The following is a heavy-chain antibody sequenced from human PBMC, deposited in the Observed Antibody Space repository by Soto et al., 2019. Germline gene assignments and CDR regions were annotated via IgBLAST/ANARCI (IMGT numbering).Heavy chain of an antibody. CDR1: GYTFTSYA. J-gene: IGHJ4*02. D-gene: IGHD2-21*02. CDR2: INAGNGNT. Sequence: QVQLVQSGAEVKKPGASVKVSCKASGYTFTSYAMHWVRQAPGQRLEWMGWINAGNGNTKYSQKFQGRVTITRDTSAGTAYTELSSLRYEDTAVYYWASVGGNSGMGYWGQGTLVTVSS. V-gene: IGHV1-3*01. CDR3: ASVGGNSGMGY.